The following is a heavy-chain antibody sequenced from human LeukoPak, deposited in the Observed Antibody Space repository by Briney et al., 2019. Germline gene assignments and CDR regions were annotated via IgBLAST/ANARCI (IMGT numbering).Heavy chain of an antibody. J-gene: IGHJ6*03. V-gene: IGHV1-46*01. Sequence: ASVKVSCKASGYTFTSYYMHWVRQAPGQGLEWMGIINPSGGSRSYAQKFQGGVTMTRDMSTSTVYMELSSLRSEDTAVYYCARDGNSSSTSYYYYMDVWGKGTTVTVSS. CDR2: INPSGGSR. CDR3: ARDGNSSSTSYYYYMDV. CDR1: GYTFTSYY. D-gene: IGHD6-6*01.